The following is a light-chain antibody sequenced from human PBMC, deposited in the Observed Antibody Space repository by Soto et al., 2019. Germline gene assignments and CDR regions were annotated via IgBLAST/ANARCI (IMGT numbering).Light chain of an antibody. Sequence: EIVLTQSPATLSLSPGERVTLSCRASQNVNNYLAWYQQKPGQAPRLLILDASTRAPGIPPRFSGGGSRTDFTLTISRLEPEDFAMYYCQQYGGSPLFTFGPGTRVDFK. CDR2: DAS. V-gene: IGKV3-20*01. CDR1: QNVNNY. CDR3: QQYGGSPLFT. J-gene: IGKJ3*01.